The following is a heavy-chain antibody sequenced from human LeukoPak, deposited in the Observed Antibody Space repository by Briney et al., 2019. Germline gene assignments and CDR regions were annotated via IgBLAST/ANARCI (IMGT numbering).Heavy chain of an antibody. J-gene: IGHJ2*01. D-gene: IGHD1-26*01. CDR1: GGSVSSDFFY. CDR2: IYYSGST. Sequence: SETLSLTCTVSGGSVSSDFFYWSWIRQPPGKGLEWIGYIYYSGSTNYNPSLKSRVTISVDTSKNQFSLKLSSVTAADTAVYYCARKKWELRSWYFDLWGRGTLVTVSS. V-gene: IGHV4-61*01. CDR3: ARKKWELRSWYFDL.